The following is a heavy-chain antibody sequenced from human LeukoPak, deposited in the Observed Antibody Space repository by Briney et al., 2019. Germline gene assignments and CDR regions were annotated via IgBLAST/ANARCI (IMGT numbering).Heavy chain of an antibody. Sequence: GGSLRPSCAASGFTFSSHAMHWVRQAPGKGLEWVAVIWYDGSNKYYADSVKGRFTISRDNSKNTLDLQMNSLRAEDTAVYYCARDRSMYSGSYHDYWGQGALVTVSS. D-gene: IGHD1-26*01. CDR3: ARDRSMYSGSYHDY. CDR2: IWYDGSNK. J-gene: IGHJ4*02. CDR1: GFTFSSHA. V-gene: IGHV3-33*01.